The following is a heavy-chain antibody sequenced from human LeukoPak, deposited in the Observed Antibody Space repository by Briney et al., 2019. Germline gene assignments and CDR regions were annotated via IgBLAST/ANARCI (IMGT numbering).Heavy chain of an antibody. V-gene: IGHV1-2*02. J-gene: IGHJ6*03. CDR3: ARDASLRSAFLHYYYYMDV. D-gene: IGHD3-3*02. Sequence: ASVKVSCKASGYTFTGYCMHWVRQAPGQGLEWMGWINPNSGGTNYAQKFQGRVTMTRDTSISTAYMELSRLRSDDTAVYYCARDASLRSAFLHYYYYMDVWGKGTTVTVSS. CDR1: GYTFTGYC. CDR2: INPNSGGT.